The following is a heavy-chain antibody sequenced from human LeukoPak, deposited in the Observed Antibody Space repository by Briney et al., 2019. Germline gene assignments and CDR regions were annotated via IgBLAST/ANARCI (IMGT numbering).Heavy chain of an antibody. D-gene: IGHD2-8*01. CDR3: AKDPDCTSGVCYTFFDY. J-gene: IGHJ4*02. CDR2: ISGSGGST. CDR1: GFTFSSYA. V-gene: IGHV3-23*01. Sequence: PGGSLRLSCAASGFTFSSYAMSWVRQVSGKGLEWVSVISGSGGSTYYADSVKGRFTISRDNSKNTLYLQMKSLRAEDAAVYYCAKDPDCTSGVCYTFFDYWGQGTLVTVSS.